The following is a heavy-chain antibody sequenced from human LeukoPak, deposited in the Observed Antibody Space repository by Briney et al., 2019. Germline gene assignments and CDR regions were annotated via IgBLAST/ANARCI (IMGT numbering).Heavy chain of an antibody. Sequence: GGSLRLSCAASGFTFSSYGMHWVRQAPGKGLEWVAFIRYDGSNTYYTDSVKGRFTISRDNAKKSLYLQMNSLRAEDTALYYCAREGIDLYYDSSAYYFDNWGQGTLVTVSS. CDR1: GFTFSSYG. CDR2: IRYDGSNT. J-gene: IGHJ4*02. V-gene: IGHV3-30*02. D-gene: IGHD3-22*01. CDR3: AREGIDLYYDSSAYYFDN.